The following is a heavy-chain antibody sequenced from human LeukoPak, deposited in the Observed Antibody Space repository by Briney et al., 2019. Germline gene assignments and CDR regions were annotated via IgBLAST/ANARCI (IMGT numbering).Heavy chain of an antibody. CDR3: ASAMIGVPDDAFDI. V-gene: IGHV4-34*01. J-gene: IGHJ3*02. D-gene: IGHD3-22*01. CDR2: INHSGCS. Sequence: SETLSLTCAVYGGSFSGYYWSWIRQPPGKGLEWIGEINHSGCSNYNPSLKSRVTISVDTSKNQFSLKLSSVTAADTAVYYCASAMIGVPDDAFDIWGQGTMVTVSS. CDR1: GGSFSGYY.